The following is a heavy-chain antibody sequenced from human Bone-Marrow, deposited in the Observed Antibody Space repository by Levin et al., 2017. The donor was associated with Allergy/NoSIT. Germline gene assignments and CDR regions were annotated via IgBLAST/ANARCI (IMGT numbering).Heavy chain of an antibody. CDR1: GDSVSSNSAA. J-gene: IGHJ4*02. CDR2: TYYRSKWYN. Sequence: SETLSLTCAISGDSVSSNSAAWNWIRQSPSRGLEWLGRTYYRSKWYNDYAVSVKSRITINPDTSKNQFSLQLNSVTPEDTAVYYCARAEGVAVAGNNFDYWGQGTLVTVSS. V-gene: IGHV6-1*01. D-gene: IGHD6-19*01. CDR3: ARAEGVAVAGNNFDY.